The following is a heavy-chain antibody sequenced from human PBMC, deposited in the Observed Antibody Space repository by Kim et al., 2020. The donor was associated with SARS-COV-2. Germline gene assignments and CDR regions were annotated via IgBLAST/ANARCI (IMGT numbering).Heavy chain of an antibody. J-gene: IGHJ4*02. V-gene: IGHV4-59*08. Sequence: SETLSLTCTVSGGSISSYYWSWIRQPPGKGLEWIGYIYYSGSTNYNPSLKSRVTISVDTSKNQFSLKLSSVTAADTAVYYCAGGWDSSSWYGFVYYWGQGTLVTVSS. D-gene: IGHD6-13*01. CDR3: AGGWDSSSWYGFVYY. CDR1: GGSISSYY. CDR2: IYYSGST.